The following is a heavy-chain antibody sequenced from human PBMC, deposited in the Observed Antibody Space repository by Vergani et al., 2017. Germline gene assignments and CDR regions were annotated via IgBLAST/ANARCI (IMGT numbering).Heavy chain of an antibody. CDR2: ISSGGST. V-gene: IGHV3-23*01. Sequence: EVQLLESGGGLVQPGGSLRLSCAASGFTFSRYAMNWVRQAPGKGLEWGSVISSGGSTYYADSVKGRFTISRDNSKNTLYLQMNSLRAEDTAVYYCAKIAAPEVSNDYWGQGTLLTVSS. J-gene: IGHJ4*02. CDR3: AKIAAPEVSNDY. CDR1: GFTFSRYA. D-gene: IGHD2/OR15-2a*01.